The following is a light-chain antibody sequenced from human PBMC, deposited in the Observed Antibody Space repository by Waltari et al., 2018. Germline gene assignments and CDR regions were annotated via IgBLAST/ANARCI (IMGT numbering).Light chain of an antibody. Sequence: QSVLTQPPSASGTPGQRVTISCSGSSSNIGTNTVTWYQLYPGTAPKTVIFANYHRPSGVPDRFSAAESGTSASLVISGLQSEDEADYFCATWDDSLSGRVFGGGTKVTVL. J-gene: IGLJ3*02. CDR1: SSNIGTNT. V-gene: IGLV1-44*01. CDR2: ANY. CDR3: ATWDDSLSGRV.